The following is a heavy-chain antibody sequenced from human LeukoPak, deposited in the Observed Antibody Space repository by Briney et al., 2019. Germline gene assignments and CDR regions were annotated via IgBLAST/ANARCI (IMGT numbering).Heavy chain of an antibody. J-gene: IGHJ4*02. CDR1: GYTFTDYY. V-gene: IGHV1-2*06. CDR2: INLNSGVT. CDR3: ATETGGSSLIYFDS. D-gene: IGHD1-26*01. Sequence: VASVKVSCKASGYTFTDYYMHWMRQAPGQGLEWMGRINLNSGVTNYAQRFQGRVTMTRDTSISTAYMELIRLRSDDTAVYYCATETGGSSLIYFDSWGQGTLVTVSS.